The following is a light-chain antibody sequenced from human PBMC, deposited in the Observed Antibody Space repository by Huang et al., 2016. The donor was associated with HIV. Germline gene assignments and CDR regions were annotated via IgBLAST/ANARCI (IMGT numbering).Light chain of an antibody. J-gene: IGKJ1*01. V-gene: IGKV1-NL1*01. CDR3: QQYYTSPT. CDR1: QGISNS. CDR2: STS. Sequence: DIQMTQSPSSLSAFVGYTVTITCRASQGISNSVAWYQQKPGKAPKLLLYSTSRLESGVPSRFRGGGSGTDYTLTINSLQPDDFATYYCQQYYTSPTFGQGSKVEIK.